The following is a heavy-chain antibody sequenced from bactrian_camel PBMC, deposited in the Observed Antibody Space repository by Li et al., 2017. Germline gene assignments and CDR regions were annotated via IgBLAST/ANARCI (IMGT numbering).Heavy chain of an antibody. J-gene: IGHJ4*01. CDR3: ASSQALAACDNPLAYRY. CDR1: GDTYSTNC. Sequence: HVQLVESGGGSVQAGGSLTLSCSYLGDTYSTNCLGWFRQAPGKEREGVATIDVDGNDSYAESVKGRFTISKDNAKNTVYLQMNSLKPEDTAMYYCASSQALAACDNPLAYRYWGQGTQVTVS. CDR2: IDVDGND. D-gene: IGHD1*01. V-gene: IGHV3S53*01.